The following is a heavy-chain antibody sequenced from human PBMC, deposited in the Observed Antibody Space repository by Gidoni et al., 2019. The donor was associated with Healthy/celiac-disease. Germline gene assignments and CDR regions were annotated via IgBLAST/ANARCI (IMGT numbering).Heavy chain of an antibody. Sequence: QVQLVESGGVVVQPGRSLRLPCAASGFTFRSYGMHWVRQAPGKGREWVAVIWYDGSNKYYADSVKGRFTISRDNSKNTLYLQMNSLRAEDTAVYYCARELYYYGSGSYSPFDYWGQGTLVTVSS. CDR1: GFTFRSYG. V-gene: IGHV3-33*01. CDR2: IWYDGSNK. CDR3: ARELYYYGSGSYSPFDY. D-gene: IGHD3-10*01. J-gene: IGHJ4*02.